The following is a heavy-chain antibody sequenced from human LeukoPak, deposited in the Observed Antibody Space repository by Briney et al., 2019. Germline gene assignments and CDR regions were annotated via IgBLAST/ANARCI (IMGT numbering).Heavy chain of an antibody. Sequence: GGSLRLSCAVSGFTFSSYTMNWVRQAPGKGLEWVSSISSSSSYTYYADSVKGRFTITRDNAKNSLYLQMNSLRAEDTAVYYCARGIAVTKYYYYMDVWGKGTTVTVSS. J-gene: IGHJ6*03. CDR1: GFTFSSYT. V-gene: IGHV3-21*01. D-gene: IGHD6-19*01. CDR3: ARGIAVTKYYYYMDV. CDR2: ISSSSSYT.